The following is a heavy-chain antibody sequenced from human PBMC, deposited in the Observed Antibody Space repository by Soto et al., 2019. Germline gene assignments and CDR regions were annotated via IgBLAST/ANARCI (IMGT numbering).Heavy chain of an antibody. V-gene: IGHV3-21*01. D-gene: IGHD5-12*01. CDR2: ISSSSSYI. J-gene: IGHJ6*03. Sequence: PGGSLRLSCAASGFTFSSYSMNWVRQAPGKGLEWVSSISSSSSYIYYADSVKGRFTISRDNAKNSLYLQMNSLRAEDTAVYYCARDPGGYDWTEPCYYYYYMDVWGKGTTVTVSS. CDR1: GFTFSSYS. CDR3: ARDPGGYDWTEPCYYYYYMDV.